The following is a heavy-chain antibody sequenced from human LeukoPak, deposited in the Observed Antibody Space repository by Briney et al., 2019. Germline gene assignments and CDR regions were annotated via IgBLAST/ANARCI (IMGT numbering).Heavy chain of an antibody. CDR3: ARDGHGYDYAWGIYQAWFDP. J-gene: IGHJ5*02. Sequence: SETLSLTCTVSGGSISSYYWSWIRQPPGKGLEWIGYIYYSGSTNYNPSLKSRVTISVDTSKNQFSLKLSSVTAADTAVYYCARDGHGYDYAWGIYQAWFDPWGQGTLVTVSS. V-gene: IGHV4-59*12. CDR2: IYYSGST. D-gene: IGHD3-16*02. CDR1: GGSISSYY.